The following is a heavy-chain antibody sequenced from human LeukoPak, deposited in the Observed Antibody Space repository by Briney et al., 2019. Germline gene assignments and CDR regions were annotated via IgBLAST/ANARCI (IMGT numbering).Heavy chain of an antibody. J-gene: IGHJ3*02. CDR2: IYSGGST. V-gene: IGHV3-66*02. Sequence: GGSLRLSCAASGFTVSSNYMSWVRQAPGKGLEWVSVIYSGGSTYYADSVKGRFTISRDNSKNTLYLQMNSLRAEDTAVYYCAKKRGFYYYGSGSPDAFDIWGQGTMVTVSS. CDR3: AKKRGFYYYGSGSPDAFDI. D-gene: IGHD3-10*01. CDR1: GFTVSSNY.